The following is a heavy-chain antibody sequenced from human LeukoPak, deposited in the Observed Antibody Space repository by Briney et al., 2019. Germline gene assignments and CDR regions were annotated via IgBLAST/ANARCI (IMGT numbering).Heavy chain of an antibody. Sequence: PGGSLRLSCAASGFTFSTYSMNWVRQAPGKGLEWVTLISYDGGEKYYADSVKGRFTISRDNSKNTLYLQMNSLRLEDTAIYYCATDYGGNSGTDYWGQGTLVTVSS. V-gene: IGHV3-30*03. CDR1: GFTFSTYS. D-gene: IGHD4-23*01. CDR3: ATDYGGNSGTDY. J-gene: IGHJ4*02. CDR2: ISYDGGEK.